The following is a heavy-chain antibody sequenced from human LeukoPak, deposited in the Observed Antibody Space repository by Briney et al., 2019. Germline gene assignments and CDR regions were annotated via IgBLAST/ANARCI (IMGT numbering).Heavy chain of an antibody. V-gene: IGHV3-23*01. J-gene: IGHJ4*02. CDR1: GFTFSGYA. D-gene: IGHD6-19*01. CDR3: AKWESSGWFPYYFDY. CDR2: ISGSGGST. Sequence: PGGSLRLSCAAYGFTFSGYAMSWVRQAPGKGLEWVSAISGSGGSTYYADSVKGRFTISRDNSKNTLYLQMNSLRAEDTAVYYCAKWESSGWFPYYFDYWGQGTLVTVSS.